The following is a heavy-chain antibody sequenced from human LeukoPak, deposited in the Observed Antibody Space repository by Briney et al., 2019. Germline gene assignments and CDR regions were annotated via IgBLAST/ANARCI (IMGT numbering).Heavy chain of an antibody. V-gene: IGHV4-34*01. D-gene: IGHD3-10*01. Sequence: SETLSLTCAVYGGSFSGYYWSWIRQPPGKGLEWIGEINHSGSTNYNPSLKSRVTISVDTSKNQFSLKLSSVTAADTAVYYCARDWRPYYYYGSGSYYNFGYYYMDVWGKGTTVTISS. CDR3: ARDWRPYYYYGSGSYYNFGYYYMDV. CDR1: GGSFSGYY. J-gene: IGHJ6*03. CDR2: INHSGST.